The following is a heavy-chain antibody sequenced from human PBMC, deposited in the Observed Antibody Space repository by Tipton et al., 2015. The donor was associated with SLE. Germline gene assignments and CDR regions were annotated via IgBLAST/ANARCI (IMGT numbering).Heavy chain of an antibody. D-gene: IGHD3-3*01. CDR1: GGSVSNYTYY. CDR2: LYYTGNS. J-gene: IGHJ4*02. CDR3: ARGLRFLEWLLPWYFDY. V-gene: IGHV4-39*07. Sequence: GLVKPSETLSLTCTVSGGSVSNYTYYWGWIRQPPGKGLEWIASLYYTGNSYYNPSLKSRVTTSLDLSKNQFSLKLTSVTAADTAVYYCARGLRFLEWLLPWYFDYWGQGTLVTVSS.